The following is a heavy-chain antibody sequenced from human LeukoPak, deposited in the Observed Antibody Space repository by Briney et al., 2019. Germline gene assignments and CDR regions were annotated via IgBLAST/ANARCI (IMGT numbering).Heavy chain of an antibody. Sequence: SETLSLTCTVSGGSISSGDYYWSWIRQPPGKGLEWIGYIYHSGSTYYNPSLKSRVTISVDTSKNQFSLKLSSVTAADTAVYYCARGPRVDSSSWFYNYWGQGTLVTVSS. J-gene: IGHJ4*02. CDR2: IYHSGST. CDR1: GGSISSGDYY. V-gene: IGHV4-30-2*01. D-gene: IGHD6-13*01. CDR3: ARGPRVDSSSWFYNY.